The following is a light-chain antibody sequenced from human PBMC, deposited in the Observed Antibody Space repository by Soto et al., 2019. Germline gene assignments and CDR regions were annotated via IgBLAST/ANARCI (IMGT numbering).Light chain of an antibody. CDR3: RSYSMSXAYL. J-gene: IGLJ1*01. CDR1: SSDVCGYYY. CDR2: EVS. Sequence: QSSLTQPASVSGSPVQSITISCTGTSSDVCGYYYVSWYQLHRGKAPKLMVFEVSNRPSGVSYRFSGSKCGNTASLTSSGLPAEDAADYFCRSYSMSXAYLVGTGTKVXV. V-gene: IGLV2-14*01.